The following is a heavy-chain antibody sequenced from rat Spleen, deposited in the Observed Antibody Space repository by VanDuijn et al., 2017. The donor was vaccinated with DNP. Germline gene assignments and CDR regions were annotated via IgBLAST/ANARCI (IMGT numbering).Heavy chain of an antibody. CDR1: GFTFSDYY. J-gene: IGHJ2*01. Sequence: EVQLVESDGGLVQPGRSLKLSCAASGFTFSDYYMAWVRQAPTKGLEWVATISYDGSYTYYRVSLKGRFTISRDNAANTLYLQTDSLRSEDTATYYCTRHTAGSSVYFDYWGQGVMVTVSS. V-gene: IGHV5-29*01. CDR2: ISYDGSYT. CDR3: TRHTAGSSVYFDY.